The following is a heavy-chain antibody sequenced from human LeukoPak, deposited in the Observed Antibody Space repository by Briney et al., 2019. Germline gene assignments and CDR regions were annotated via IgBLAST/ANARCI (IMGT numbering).Heavy chain of an antibody. D-gene: IGHD1-26*01. J-gene: IGHJ4*02. V-gene: IGHV4-59*12. CDR2: IYYSGST. CDR1: GGSISSYY. Sequence: SETLSLTCTVSGGSISSYYWSWIRQPPGKGLEWIGYIYYSGSTNYNPSLKSRVTISVDTSKNQFSLKLSSVTAADTAVYYCARGAGSYYPFFDYWGQGTLVTVSS. CDR3: ARGAGSYYPFFDY.